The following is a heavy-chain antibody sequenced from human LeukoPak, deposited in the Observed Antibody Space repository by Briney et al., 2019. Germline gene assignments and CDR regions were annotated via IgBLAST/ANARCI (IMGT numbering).Heavy chain of an antibody. CDR3: ARRVMITFGGVIVIPAREFDY. Sequence: SETLSLTCAVYGGSFSLYYWTWIRQSPGKGLEWIGEINHSGNTNYNPSLKSRVTISVDTSKNQFSLKLSSVTAADTAVYYCARRVMITFGGVIVIPAREFDYWGQGTLVTVSS. CDR1: GGSFSLYY. D-gene: IGHD3-16*02. J-gene: IGHJ4*02. V-gene: IGHV4-34*01. CDR2: INHSGNT.